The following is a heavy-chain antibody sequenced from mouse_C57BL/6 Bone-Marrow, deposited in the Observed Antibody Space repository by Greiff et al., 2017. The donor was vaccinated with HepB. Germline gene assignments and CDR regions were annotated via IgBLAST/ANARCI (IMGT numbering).Heavy chain of an antibody. CDR2: IHPNSGST. V-gene: IGHV1-64*01. D-gene: IGHD2-4*01. CDR3: ARSYDYDGGSFAY. Sequence: VQLQQPGAELVKPGASVKLSCKASGYTFTSYWMHWVKQRPGQGLEWIGMIHPNSGSTNYNEKFKSKATLTVDKSSSTAYMQLSSLTSEDSAVYYCARSYDYDGGSFAYWGQGTLVTVSA. J-gene: IGHJ3*01. CDR1: GYTFTSYW.